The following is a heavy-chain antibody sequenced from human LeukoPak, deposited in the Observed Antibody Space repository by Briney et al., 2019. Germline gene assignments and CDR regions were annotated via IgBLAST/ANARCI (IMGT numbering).Heavy chain of an antibody. CDR3: AKALGTYYDYFQH. CDR1: GFTFSSYA. CDR2: ISGSGGST. D-gene: IGHD1-26*01. Sequence: GGSLGLSCAASGFTFSSYAISWVRQAPGKGLEWVSAISGSGGSTYYADSVKGRFTISRDNSKNTLYLQMNSLRAEDTAVYYCAKALGTYYDYFQHWGQGTLVTVSS. V-gene: IGHV3-23*01. J-gene: IGHJ1*01.